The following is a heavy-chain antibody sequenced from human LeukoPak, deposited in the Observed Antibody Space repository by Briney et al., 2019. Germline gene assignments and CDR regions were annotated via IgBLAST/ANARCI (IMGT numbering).Heavy chain of an antibody. V-gene: IGHV4-34*01. CDR1: GGSFSGYY. D-gene: IGHD3-3*01. CDR3: ARTTRSGRSYYFDY. Sequence: SETLSLACAVYGGSFSGYYWSWIRQPPGKGLEWIGEINHSGSTNYNPSLKSRVTISVDTSKNQFSLKLSSVTAADTAVYYCARTTRSGRSYYFDYWGQGTLVTVSS. CDR2: INHSGST. J-gene: IGHJ4*02.